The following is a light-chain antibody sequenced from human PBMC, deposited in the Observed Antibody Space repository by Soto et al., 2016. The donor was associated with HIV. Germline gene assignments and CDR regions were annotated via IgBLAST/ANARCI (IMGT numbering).Light chain of an antibody. V-gene: IGKV1-39*01. CDR1: QSISNY. CDR3: QQYNSYPLT. J-gene: IGKJ4*01. CDR2: DAS. Sequence: DIQMTQSPSILSASVGDRVTITCRASQSISNYLNWYQQKPGKAPKLLIYDASTLQSGVPSRFSGRGSGTAFTLTISSLQPEDFATYYCQQYNSYPLTFGGGTKVEIK.